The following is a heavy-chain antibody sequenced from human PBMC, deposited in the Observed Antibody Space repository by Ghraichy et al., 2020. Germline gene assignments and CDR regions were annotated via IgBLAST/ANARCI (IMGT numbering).Heavy chain of an antibody. CDR1: GGSISSSSYY. CDR3: ARHPPNSSGWYGRGSWFDP. V-gene: IGHV4-39*01. D-gene: IGHD6-19*01. CDR2: IYYSGST. J-gene: IGHJ5*02. Sequence: SQTLSLTCTVSGGSISSSSYYWGWIRQPPGKGLEWIGSIYYSGSTYYNPSLKSRVTISVDTSKNQFSLKLSSVTAADTAVYYCARHPPNSSGWYGRGSWFDPWGQGTLVTVSS.